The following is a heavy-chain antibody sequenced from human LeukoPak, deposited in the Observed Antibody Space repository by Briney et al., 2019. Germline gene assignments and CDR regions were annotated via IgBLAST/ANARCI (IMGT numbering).Heavy chain of an antibody. J-gene: IGHJ5*02. V-gene: IGHV4-59*01. Sequence: ETSETLSLTCTVSGASISDYFWSWIRQPPGKGLEWIGYISHSGSIDYNPSLKSRVTISADTSKKQLSLRLSSMTAADTAMYYCARVSGYPSGSGSLKFWFDPWGQGTLVTVSS. CDR2: ISHSGSI. CDR1: GASISDYF. CDR3: ARVSGYPSGSGSLKFWFDP. D-gene: IGHD3-10*01.